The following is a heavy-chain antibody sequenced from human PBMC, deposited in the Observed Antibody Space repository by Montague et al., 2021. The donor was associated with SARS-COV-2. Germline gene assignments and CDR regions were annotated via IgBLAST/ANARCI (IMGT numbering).Heavy chain of an antibody. J-gene: IGHJ5*02. V-gene: IGHV4-59*13. Sequence: SETLSLTCTVSGDSMRSSYWNWIRQPPGKGLEYICYTYYSGVANYNPSLRIRVTISLNTSKNQFSLNLRSVTAADTAVYYCAGSVVGGTYRHTRWFDPWGQGTLVTVFS. CDR1: GDSMRSSY. D-gene: IGHD3-16*02. CDR3: AGSVVGGTYRHTRWFDP. CDR2: TYYSGVA.